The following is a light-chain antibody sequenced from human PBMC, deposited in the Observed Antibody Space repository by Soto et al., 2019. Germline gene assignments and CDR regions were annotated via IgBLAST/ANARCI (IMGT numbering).Light chain of an antibody. Sequence: QSALTKPPSASGSPGQSVTISCTGTSSDVGGYNYVSWYQQHPDKAPKLMIYEVNKRPSGVPDRFSGSKSGNTASLTVSGLQAEDEADYYCSSYAGSNNYVVFGGGTKLTVL. CDR3: SSYAGSNNYVV. CDR1: SSDVGGYNY. CDR2: EVN. V-gene: IGLV2-8*01. J-gene: IGLJ2*01.